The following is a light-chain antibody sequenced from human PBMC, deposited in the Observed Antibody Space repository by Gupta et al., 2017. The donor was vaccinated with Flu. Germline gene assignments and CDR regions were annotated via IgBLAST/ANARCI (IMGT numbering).Light chain of an antibody. Sequence: EIVLTQSPATLSVSPGERATLSCRASQSISNNLAWYQQKPGQAPRPLIYGASTRATAFPARFSGSGSGTEFTLTISSLQSEDFAVYYCHHYGRWPWTFGQGTKVEIK. J-gene: IGKJ1*01. CDR2: GAS. CDR1: QSISNN. V-gene: IGKV3D-15*01. CDR3: HHYGRWPWT.